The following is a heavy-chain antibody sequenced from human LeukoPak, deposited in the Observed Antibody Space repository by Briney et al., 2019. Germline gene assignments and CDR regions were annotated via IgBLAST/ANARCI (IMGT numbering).Heavy chain of an antibody. V-gene: IGHV1-18*01. D-gene: IGHD3-3*01. CDR3: ATLGGHYDFWSGKAFDI. Sequence: ASVKVSCKASGYTFTSYGIIWVRQAPGQGLEWMGWISAYNGNTNYAQKLQGRVTMTTDTSTSTAYMELRSLRSDDTAVYYCATLGGHYDFWSGKAFDIWGQGTMVTVSS. J-gene: IGHJ3*02. CDR1: GYTFTSYG. CDR2: ISAYNGNT.